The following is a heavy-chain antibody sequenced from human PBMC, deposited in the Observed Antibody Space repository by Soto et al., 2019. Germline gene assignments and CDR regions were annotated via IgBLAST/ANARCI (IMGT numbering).Heavy chain of an antibody. V-gene: IGHV3-9*01. CDR1: GSTFDDFA. Sequence: EVQLVESGGGLVQPGRSLRLSCAASGSTFDDFAMHWVRQPPGKGLEWVSGISWNSASIVYADSVKGRFTISRDNAKNSLYLQLDSLGVEDTAFYYCAKGPGLVASSGSPDSWGQGTLVSVSS. CDR3: AKGPGLVASSGSPDS. J-gene: IGHJ4*02. CDR2: ISWNSASI. D-gene: IGHD2-8*02.